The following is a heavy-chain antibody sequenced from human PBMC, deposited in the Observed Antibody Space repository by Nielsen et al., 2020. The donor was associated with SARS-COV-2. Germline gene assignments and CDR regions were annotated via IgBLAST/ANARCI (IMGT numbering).Heavy chain of an antibody. CDR3: ARAVNYDDAFDI. CDR1: GGSISSSNW. CDR2: IYHSGST. J-gene: IGHJ3*02. V-gene: IGHV4-4*02. Sequence: SCAVSGGSISSSNWWSWVRQPPGKGLEWIGEIYHSGSTNYNPSLKSRVTISVDKSKNQFSLKLSSVTAADTAVYYCARAVNYDDAFDIWGQGTMVTVSS. D-gene: IGHD3-3*01.